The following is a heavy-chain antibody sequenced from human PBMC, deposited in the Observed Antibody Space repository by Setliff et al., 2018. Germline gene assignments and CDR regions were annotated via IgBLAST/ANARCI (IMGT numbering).Heavy chain of an antibody. CDR1: GFSFGSYA. Sequence: PGGSLRLSCVASGFSFGSYAMSWVRQAPGKGLERVSALSGSGSNTFYADSVKGRFTISRDNSKKTLYLQMNSLRAEDTAVYYCARSETCHSTHCSPYDYWGQGTPVTVSS. CDR2: LSGSGSNT. D-gene: IGHD2-2*01. J-gene: IGHJ4*02. V-gene: IGHV3-23*01. CDR3: ARSETCHSTHCSPYDY.